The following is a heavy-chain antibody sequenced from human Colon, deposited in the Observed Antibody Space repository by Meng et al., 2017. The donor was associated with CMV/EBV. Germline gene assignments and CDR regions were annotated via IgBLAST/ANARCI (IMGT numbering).Heavy chain of an antibody. J-gene: IGHJ1*01. CDR3: ALRGLAAGTFQH. CDR2: VCYNGIT. CDR1: GGSMSSNC. V-gene: IGHV4-59*01. D-gene: IGHD6-13*01. Sequence: QVRLQESGPGLVKPSETLSLACAVSGGSMSSNCWSWIRQPPGKGLEWIGYVCYNGITDYNPSLKSRVTISGETSKNQFSLQVSSVTAADTAMYYCALRGLAAGTFQHWGQGALVTVSS.